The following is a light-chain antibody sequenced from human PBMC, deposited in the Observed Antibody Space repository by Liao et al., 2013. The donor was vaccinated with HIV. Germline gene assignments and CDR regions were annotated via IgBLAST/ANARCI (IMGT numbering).Light chain of an antibody. V-gene: IGLV3-21*01. Sequence: SYELTQPPSVSVAPGKTARVTCGGNNIGGKSVHWYQQKPGQAPVLVIYYDSDRPSGIPERFSGSYSGNIATLTISGTQAMDEAAYYCQAWDSSTALVFGGGTKLTVL. CDR1: NIGGKS. CDR3: QAWDSSTALV. J-gene: IGLJ3*02. CDR2: YDS.